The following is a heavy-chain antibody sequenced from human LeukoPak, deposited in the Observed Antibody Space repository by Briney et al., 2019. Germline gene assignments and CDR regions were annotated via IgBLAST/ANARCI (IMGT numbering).Heavy chain of an antibody. V-gene: IGHV1-46*01. Sequence: GASVKVSCKASGYTFTSYYMHWVRQAPGQGLEWMGIINPSGGSTSYAQKFQGRVTMTRDTSASTVYMELSSLRSEDTAVYYCARDLRTSESGSSGSSYYYYGMDVWGQGTTVTVSS. CDR3: ARDLRTSESGSSGSSYYYYGMDV. J-gene: IGHJ6*02. D-gene: IGHD6-13*01. CDR2: INPSGGST. CDR1: GYTFTSYY.